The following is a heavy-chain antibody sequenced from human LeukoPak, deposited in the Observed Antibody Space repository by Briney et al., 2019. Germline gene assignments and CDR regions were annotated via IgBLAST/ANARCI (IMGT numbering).Heavy chain of an antibody. V-gene: IGHV3-43*02. CDR3: AKVIAAAASDAFDI. D-gene: IGHD6-13*01. Sequence: GGSLRLSCAAPGFTFSTYAMSWVRQAPGKGREWVSLISWDGGSTYYADSVKGRFTISRDNSKNSLYLQMNSLRTEDTALYYCAKVIAAAASDAFDIWGQGTMVTVSS. CDR2: ISWDGGST. CDR1: GFTFSTYA. J-gene: IGHJ3*02.